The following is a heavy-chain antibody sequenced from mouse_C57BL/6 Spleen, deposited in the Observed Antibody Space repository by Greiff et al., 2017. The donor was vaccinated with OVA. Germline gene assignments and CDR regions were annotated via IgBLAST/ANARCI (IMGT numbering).Heavy chain of an antibody. D-gene: IGHD3-3*01. Sequence: EVMLVESGGGLVKPGGSLKLSCAASGFTFSSYAMSWVRQTPGKRLEWVATISDGGSYTYYPDNVKGRPTFSIDNATNTLYLQMSHLKSEDTAMYYCARERGQGGSMDYWGQGTSVTVSS. CDR3: ARERGQGGSMDY. J-gene: IGHJ4*01. CDR1: GFTFSSYA. V-gene: IGHV5-4*03. CDR2: ISDGGSYT.